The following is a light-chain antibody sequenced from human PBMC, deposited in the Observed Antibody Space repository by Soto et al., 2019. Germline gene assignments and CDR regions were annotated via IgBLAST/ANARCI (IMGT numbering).Light chain of an antibody. V-gene: IGKV3-20*01. J-gene: IGKJ3*01. CDR1: QSVTNNY. CDR3: QHYGSSPPFT. CDR2: GAS. Sequence: EIVLTQSPGTLSLSPGERATHACRASQSVTNNYLAWYQQKPGQAPWLLIYGASNRATGIPDRFSGSGSGTDFTLTISRLEPEDFAVYYCQHYGSSPPFTFGPGTTVDIK.